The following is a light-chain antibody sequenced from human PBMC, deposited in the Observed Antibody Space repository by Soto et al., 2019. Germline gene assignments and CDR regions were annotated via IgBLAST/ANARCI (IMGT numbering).Light chain of an antibody. J-gene: IGLJ2*01. CDR3: SSYTRSSPVV. CDR2: DVS. Sequence: QSALTQPASVSGSPGQSITISCTGTSSDVGAYNYVSWYQQHPGNAPKLMIYDVSNRPSGVSNRFSGSKSGNTASLTISGLQAADEAAYYCSSYTRSSPVVFGGGTKLTVL. V-gene: IGLV2-14*03. CDR1: SSDVGAYNY.